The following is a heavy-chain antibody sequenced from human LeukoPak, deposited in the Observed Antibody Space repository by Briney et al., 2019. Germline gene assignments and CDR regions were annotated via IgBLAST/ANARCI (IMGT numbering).Heavy chain of an antibody. CDR3: ARNRGIAAARSWFDP. CDR1: GYTFTGYY. Sequence: ASVKVSCKASGYTFTGYYMHWGRQAPGQGLEWMGWINPNSGGTNYAQKFQGRVTMTRDTSISTAYMELSRLRSDDTAVYYCARNRGIAAARSWFDPWGQGALVTVSS. V-gene: IGHV1-2*02. D-gene: IGHD6-13*01. J-gene: IGHJ5*02. CDR2: INPNSGGT.